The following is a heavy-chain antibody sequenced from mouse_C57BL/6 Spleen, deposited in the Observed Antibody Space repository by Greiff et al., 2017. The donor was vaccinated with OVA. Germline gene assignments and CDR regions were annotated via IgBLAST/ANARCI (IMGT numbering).Heavy chain of an antibody. D-gene: IGHD2-12*01. Sequence: VQLQQPGAELVKPGASVKVSCKASGYTFTSYWMHWVKQRPGQGLEWIGRIHPSDSDTNYNQKFKGKATLTVDKSSSTAYMQLSSLTSEDSAVYYCSMIGDSYYVGFAYWGQGTLVTVSA. CDR1: GYTFTSYW. CDR3: SMIGDSYYVGFAY. V-gene: IGHV1-74*01. J-gene: IGHJ3*01. CDR2: IHPSDSDT.